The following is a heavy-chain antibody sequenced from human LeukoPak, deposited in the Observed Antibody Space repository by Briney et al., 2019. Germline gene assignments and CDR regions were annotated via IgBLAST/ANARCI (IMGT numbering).Heavy chain of an antibody. Sequence: GGSLRLSCAASGFTFTSFAMSWVRQAPGKGLEWVSTISRSGVATYYANSVRGRFTISRDNSKNTVYLQMNSLRAEDTAVYYCARSRLSWFDPWGQGTLVTVSS. V-gene: IGHV3-23*01. J-gene: IGHJ5*02. CDR3: ARSRLSWFDP. D-gene: IGHD3-16*01. CDR1: GFTFTSFA. CDR2: ISRSGVAT.